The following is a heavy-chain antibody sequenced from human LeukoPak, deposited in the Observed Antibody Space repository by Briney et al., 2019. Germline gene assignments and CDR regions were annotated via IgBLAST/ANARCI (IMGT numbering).Heavy chain of an antibody. D-gene: IGHD1-26*01. CDR2: IYTSGST. Sequence: SETLSLTCTVSGGSISSGSYYWSWIRQPAGKGLEWIGRIYTSGSTNYNPSLKSRVTISVDTSKNQFSLKLSSVTAADTAVYYCARDFVGATNGGIYNWFDPWGQGTLVTVSS. CDR3: ARDFVGATNGGIYNWFDP. V-gene: IGHV4-61*02. J-gene: IGHJ5*02. CDR1: GGSISSGSYY.